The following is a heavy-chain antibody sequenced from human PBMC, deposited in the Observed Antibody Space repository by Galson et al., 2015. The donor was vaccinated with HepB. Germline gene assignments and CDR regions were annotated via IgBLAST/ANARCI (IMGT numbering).Heavy chain of an antibody. Sequence: SVKVSCKASGYTFTSYYMHWVRQAPGQGLEWMGIINPSGGSTSYAQKFQGRVTMTRDTSTSTAYMELSSLRSEDTAVYYCASGYSGYDYGYWGQGTLVTVSS. V-gene: IGHV1-46*01. D-gene: IGHD5-12*01. J-gene: IGHJ4*02. CDR2: INPSGGST. CDR1: GYTFTSYY. CDR3: ASGYSGYDYGY.